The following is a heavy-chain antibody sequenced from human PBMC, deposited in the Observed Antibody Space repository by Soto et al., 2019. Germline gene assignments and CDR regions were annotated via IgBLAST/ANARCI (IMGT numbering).Heavy chain of an antibody. J-gene: IGHJ4*02. Sequence: PGGSLRLSCAASGFTFSSYAMSWVRQAQGKGLEWVAVISDSGGSKYYADSVKGRFTISRDNSKNTLYLQMNSLRAEDTAVYYCAKSGDLNGQPLLNYWGQGTLVTVSS. CDR1: GFTFSSYA. CDR2: ISDSGGSK. CDR3: AKSGDLNGQPLLNY. V-gene: IGHV3-23*01. D-gene: IGHD2-15*01.